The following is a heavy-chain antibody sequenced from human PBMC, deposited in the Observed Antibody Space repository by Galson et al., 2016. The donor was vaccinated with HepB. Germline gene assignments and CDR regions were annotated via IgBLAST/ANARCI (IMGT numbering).Heavy chain of an antibody. J-gene: IGHJ4*02. D-gene: IGHD3-9*01. CDR1: GFTFSSYS. Sequence: SLRLSCAASGFTFSSYSMNWVRQAPGKGLEWVSSISSSSSYIYYADSVKGRFSISRDNAKNSLYLQMNSMRAEDTAVYYCARIGSLPYYDILTGIHDFDYWGQGTLVTVSS. CDR3: ARIGSLPYYDILTGIHDFDY. CDR2: ISSSSSYI. V-gene: IGHV3-21*01.